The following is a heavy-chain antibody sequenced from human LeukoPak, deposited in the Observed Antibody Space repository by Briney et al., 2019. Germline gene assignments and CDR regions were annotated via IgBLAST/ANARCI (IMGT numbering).Heavy chain of an antibody. CDR1: GFTFSSYG. Sequence: PGGSLRLSCAASGFTFSSYGMHWVRQAPGKGLEWVAVIWYDGSNKYYADSVKGRFTISRDNSKNTLYLQMNSLRAEDTAVYYCARDSITMVREKPRNWFDPWGQGTLVTVSS. CDR3: ARDSITMVREKPRNWFDP. CDR2: IWYDGSNK. D-gene: IGHD3-10*01. J-gene: IGHJ5*02. V-gene: IGHV3-33*01.